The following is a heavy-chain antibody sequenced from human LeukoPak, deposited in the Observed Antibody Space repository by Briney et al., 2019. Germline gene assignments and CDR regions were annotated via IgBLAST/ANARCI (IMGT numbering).Heavy chain of an antibody. CDR3: ARDPDIAAAGDDY. D-gene: IGHD6-13*01. Sequence: ASVKVSCKASGYTFTGYYMHWVRQAPGQGLEWMGRINPNSGGTNYAQKFQGGVTMTRDTSISTAYMELSRLRSDDTAVYYCARDPDIAAAGDDYWGQGTLVTVSS. CDR2: INPNSGGT. CDR1: GYTFTGYY. J-gene: IGHJ4*02. V-gene: IGHV1-2*06.